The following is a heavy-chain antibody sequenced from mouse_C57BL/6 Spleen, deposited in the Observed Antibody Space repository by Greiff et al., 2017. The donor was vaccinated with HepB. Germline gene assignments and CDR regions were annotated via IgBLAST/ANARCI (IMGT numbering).Heavy chain of an antibody. CDR1: GYTFTDHT. V-gene: IGHV1-78*01. J-gene: IGHJ4*01. Sequence: LQESDAELVKPGASVKISCKVSGYTFTDHTIHWMKQRPEQGLEWIGYIYPRDGSTKYNEKFKGKATLTADKSSSTAYMQLNSLTSEDSAVYFCARGLYDGYYVGYAMDYWGQGTSVTVSS. CDR2: IYPRDGST. CDR3: ARGLYDGYYVGYAMDY. D-gene: IGHD2-3*01.